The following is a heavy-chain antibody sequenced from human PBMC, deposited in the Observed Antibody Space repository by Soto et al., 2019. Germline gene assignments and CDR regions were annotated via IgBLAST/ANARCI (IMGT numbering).Heavy chain of an antibody. CDR2: XSSSGDYT. J-gene: IGHJ3*01. V-gene: IGHV3-23*01. CDR3: AKQKYTNYGAFDV. D-gene: IGHD4-4*01. Sequence: EVQLLESGGGLVQPGGSLRLSCAASGFTFSNYAMSWVRQAPGKGLXXFSVXSSSGDYTYYTDSVKGRFTISRDNSKNTLSLQLNSLRAEDTAEYYCAKQKYTNYGAFDVWGQGTMVTVSS. CDR1: GFTFSNYA.